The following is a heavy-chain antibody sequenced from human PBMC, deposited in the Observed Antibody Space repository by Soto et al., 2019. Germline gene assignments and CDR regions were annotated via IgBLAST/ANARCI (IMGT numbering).Heavy chain of an antibody. Sequence: LSCPASGIKFTSYWMHWVHGSPGKGLVCVSRITSDGKSKAYAESVKGRFAISRDHAKNTVYLQMNGLTVEDTAVYYFAGQSGDWITTSFAPWGQGTRVTVS. CDR3: AGQSGDWITTSFAP. CDR1: GIKFTSYW. J-gene: IGHJ5*02. D-gene: IGHD2-21*02. V-gene: IGHV3-74*01. CDR2: ITSDGKSK.